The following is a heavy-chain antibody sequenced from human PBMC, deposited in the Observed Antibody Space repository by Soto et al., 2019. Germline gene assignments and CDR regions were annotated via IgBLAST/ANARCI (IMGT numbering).Heavy chain of an antibody. J-gene: IGHJ6*03. CDR2: IYYSGST. CDR3: ARVSDYYSYSMEV. CDR1: GGSISSYY. V-gene: IGHV4-59*01. Sequence: PSETLSLTCTVSGGSISSYYWSWIRQPPGKGLEWIGYIYYSGSTKYNPSLKSRVTISVDTSNNHFSLKLSSVTAADTAVYYCARVSDYYSYSMEVWGKGPTVTVSS.